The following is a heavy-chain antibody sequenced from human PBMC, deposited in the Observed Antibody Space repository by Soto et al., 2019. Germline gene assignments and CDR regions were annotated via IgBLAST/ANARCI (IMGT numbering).Heavy chain of an antibody. D-gene: IGHD4-17*01. Sequence: QVQLVESGGGVVQPGRSLRLSCAASGFTFSSYGMHWVRQAPGKGLEWVAVIWYDGSNKYYADSVKGRFTISRDNSKNTLYLQMNSLRAEDTAVYYCARWGGGDYVRGMDVWGQGTTVTVSS. CDR2: IWYDGSNK. J-gene: IGHJ6*02. V-gene: IGHV3-33*01. CDR3: ARWGGGDYVRGMDV. CDR1: GFTFSSYG.